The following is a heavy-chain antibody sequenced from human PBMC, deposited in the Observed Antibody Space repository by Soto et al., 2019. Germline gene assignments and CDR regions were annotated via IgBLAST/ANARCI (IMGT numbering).Heavy chain of an antibody. V-gene: IGHV4-59*08. CDR3: ARRYGGAFDY. CDR2: IYYSGST. J-gene: IGHJ4*02. CDR1: GGSISSYY. Sequence: QVQLQESGPGLVKPSETLSLTCTVSGGSISSYYWSWIRQPPGKGLEWIGYIYYSGSTNYNPSLKSRLTTSVDTTKNQFSLKLSSVTAADAAVYYCARRYGGAFDYWGQGTLVTVSS. D-gene: IGHD4-17*01.